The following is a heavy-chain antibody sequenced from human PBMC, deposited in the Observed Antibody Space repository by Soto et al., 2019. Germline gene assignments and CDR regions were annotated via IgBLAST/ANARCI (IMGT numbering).Heavy chain of an antibody. CDR1: GGSISSYY. CDR2: IYYSGST. Sequence: SETLSLTCTVSGGSISSYYWSWIRQPPGKGLEWIWYIYYSGSTNYNPSLKSRVTISVDTSKNQFSLKLSSVTAADTAVYYCARGRGGDWGQGTLVTVSS. J-gene: IGHJ4*02. V-gene: IGHV4-59*01. CDR3: ARGRGGD. D-gene: IGHD3-10*01.